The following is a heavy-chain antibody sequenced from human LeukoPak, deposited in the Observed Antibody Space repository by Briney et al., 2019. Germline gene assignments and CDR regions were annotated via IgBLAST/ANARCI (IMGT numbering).Heavy chain of an antibody. D-gene: IGHD3-3*01. CDR3: ARTIFGVVMDYYYYYYMDV. CDR1: GYTFTSYG. Sequence: SVKVSCKASGYTFTSYGISWVRQAPGQGLEWMGGIIPIFGTANYAQKFQGRVTITADESTSTAYMELSSLRSEDTAVYYCARTIFGVVMDYYYYYYMDVWGKGTTVTVSS. CDR2: IIPIFGTA. J-gene: IGHJ6*03. V-gene: IGHV1-69*13.